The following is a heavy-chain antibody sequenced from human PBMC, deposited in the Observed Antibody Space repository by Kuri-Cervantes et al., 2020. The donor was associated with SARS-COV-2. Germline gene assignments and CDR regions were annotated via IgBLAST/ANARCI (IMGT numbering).Heavy chain of an antibody. J-gene: IGHJ6*02. CDR1: GYTFTGYY. Sequence: ASVKVSSKASGYTFTGYYMHWVRQAPGQGLEWMGWINPNSGGTNYAQKFQGWVTMTRDTSISTAYMELSRLRSDDTAVYYCAREGGGTIQYYYYGMDVWGQGTTVTVSS. V-gene: IGHV1-2*04. CDR2: INPNSGGT. CDR3: AREGGGTIQYYYYGMDV. D-gene: IGHD3-3*01.